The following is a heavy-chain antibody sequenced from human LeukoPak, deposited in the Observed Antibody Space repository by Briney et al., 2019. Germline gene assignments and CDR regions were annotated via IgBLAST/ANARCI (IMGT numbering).Heavy chain of an antibody. Sequence: VASVKVSCKASGYTFSSYAMHWVRQAAGQRLEWMGWINAGNGNTKYSQKFQGRVTITRDTSASTAYMELSSLRSEDTAVYYCARASELWFGELLFDYWGQGTLVTVSS. D-gene: IGHD3-10*01. CDR3: ARASELWFGELLFDY. J-gene: IGHJ4*02. CDR1: GYTFSSYA. CDR2: INAGNGNT. V-gene: IGHV1-3*01.